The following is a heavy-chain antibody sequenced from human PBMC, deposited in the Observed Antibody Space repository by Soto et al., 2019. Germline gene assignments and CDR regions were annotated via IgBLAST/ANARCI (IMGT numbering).Heavy chain of an antibody. CDR1: GASISTFS. CDR2: INYSGST. J-gene: IGHJ4*02. V-gene: IGHV4-59*01. D-gene: IGHD3-16*01. Sequence: PSETLSLTCTVSGASISTFSWSWIRQPPGKGLEWIGYINYSGSTNYNPSLKSRVTISVDTSKNKFSLKLTSVTAADTAVYYCARDSIMGGFDYWGQGTLVTVSS. CDR3: ARDSIMGGFDY.